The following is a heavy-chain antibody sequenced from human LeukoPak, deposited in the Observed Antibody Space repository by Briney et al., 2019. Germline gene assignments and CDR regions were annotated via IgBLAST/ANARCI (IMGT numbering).Heavy chain of an antibody. V-gene: IGHV3-74*01. CDR3: AKSRRAYCSGGSCFGLWDY. CDR2: INSDESST. Sequence: GGSLRLSCAASGFTFSTYWMHWVRQAPGKGLVWVSRINSDESSTTYAASVKGRFTISRDNAKNTLYLQMNSLRAEDTAVYYCAKSRRAYCSGGSCFGLWDYWGREPWSPSPQ. D-gene: IGHD2-15*01. J-gene: IGHJ4*02. CDR1: GFTFSTYW.